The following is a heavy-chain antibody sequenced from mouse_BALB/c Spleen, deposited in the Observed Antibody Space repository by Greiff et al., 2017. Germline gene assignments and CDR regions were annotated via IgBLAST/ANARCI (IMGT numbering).Heavy chain of an antibody. V-gene: IGHV1-14*01. J-gene: IGHJ3*01. Sequence: EVQLQQSGPELVKPGASVKMSCKASGYTFTSYVMHWVKQKPGQGLEWIGYINPYNDGTKYNEKFKGKATLTSDKSSSTAYMELSSLTSEDSAVYDCARGRGVGNPAWCAYWGQGTLVTVSA. D-gene: IGHD2-1*01. CDR3: ARGRGVGNPAWCAY. CDR2: INPYNDGT. CDR1: GYTFTSYV.